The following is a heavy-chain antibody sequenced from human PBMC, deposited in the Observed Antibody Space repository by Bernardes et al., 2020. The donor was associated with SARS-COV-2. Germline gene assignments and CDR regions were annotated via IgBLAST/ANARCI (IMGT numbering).Heavy chain of an antibody. CDR3: ARESPVAAAALPLDY. CDR1: GFDFSDYW. D-gene: IGHD6-13*01. Sequence: VGSLSLSCAGSGFDFSDYWMTWVRQAPGKGLEWVANIKRDGSETYYVDSVKGRFTISRDNAKNLVFLQMNSLRADDTAMYYCARESPVAAAALPLDYWGQGTLVTVSS. CDR2: IKRDGSET. V-gene: IGHV3-7*03. J-gene: IGHJ4*02.